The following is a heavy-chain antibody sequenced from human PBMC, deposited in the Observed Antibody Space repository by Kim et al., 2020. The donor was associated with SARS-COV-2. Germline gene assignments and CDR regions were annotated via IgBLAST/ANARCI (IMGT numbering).Heavy chain of an antibody. V-gene: IGHV3-30*18. Sequence: GGSLRLSCAASGFTFNNFGMHWVRQAPGKGLEWVAVISYDGSKKYYADSVKGRFTISRESSKNTLYLQMNSLRPEDTAVYFCAKDKSFCMITFGAESGGMAVWGQGTTVTVSS. CDR1: GFTFNNFG. J-gene: IGHJ6*02. CDR2: ISYDGSKK. CDR3: AKDKSFCMITFGAESGGMAV. D-gene: IGHD3-16*01.